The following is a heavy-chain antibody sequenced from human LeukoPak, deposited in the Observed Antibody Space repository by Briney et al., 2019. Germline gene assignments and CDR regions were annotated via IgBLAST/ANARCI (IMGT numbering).Heavy chain of an antibody. Sequence: GGSLRLSCAGSGFVFSSFWMHWVRQAPGVGLEWVADIKEDGSEKYYMDSVKGRFTISRDNAKNSLYLQMNSLKAEDTAVYYLAGENGGGGFDYWGQGTLVTVSS. CDR3: AGENGGGGFDY. J-gene: IGHJ4*02. D-gene: IGHD3-10*01. CDR1: GFVFSSFW. CDR2: IKEDGSEK. V-gene: IGHV3-7*03.